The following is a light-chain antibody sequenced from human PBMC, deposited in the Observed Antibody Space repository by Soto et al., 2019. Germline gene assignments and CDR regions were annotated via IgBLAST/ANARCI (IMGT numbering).Light chain of an antibody. V-gene: IGLV1-40*01. Sequence: QSVLTQPPSVSGAPGQRVTISCTGSSSNVGAGYDVHWYQQLPGTAPKLVIFDNNNRPSGVPDRFSGSKSGTSASLAITGLQAEDEADYYCQSYDSSLSGSLFGGGTKLTVL. J-gene: IGLJ2*01. CDR3: QSYDSSLSGSL. CDR1: SSNVGAGYD. CDR2: DNN.